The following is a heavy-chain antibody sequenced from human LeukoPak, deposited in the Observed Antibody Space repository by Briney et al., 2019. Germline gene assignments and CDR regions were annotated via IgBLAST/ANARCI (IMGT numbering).Heavy chain of an antibody. CDR3: ARAPSITGTTPPGY. Sequence: ASVKVSCKASGYTFTSYDINWVRQATGQGLEWMGWMNPNSGNTGYAQKFQGRVTMTRNTSISTAYMELSSLRSEDTAVYYCARAPSITGTTPPGYWGQGTLVAVSS. V-gene: IGHV1-8*01. J-gene: IGHJ4*02. D-gene: IGHD1-7*01. CDR1: GYTFTSYD. CDR2: MNPNSGNT.